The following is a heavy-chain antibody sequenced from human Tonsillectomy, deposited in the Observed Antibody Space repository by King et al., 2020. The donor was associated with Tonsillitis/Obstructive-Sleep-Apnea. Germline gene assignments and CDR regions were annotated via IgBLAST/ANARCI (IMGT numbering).Heavy chain of an antibody. J-gene: IGHJ4*02. D-gene: IGHD6-13*01. Sequence: QLVQSGGGVVQPGRSLRLSCAPSGFTFSTYGMHWVRQGPGKGLEWVAVIWYDGSNKYYAESVKGRFTISKDNSKNTLYLQRNSLRAEEPAVDYCARSSTLVRVAAATAIDYWGQGTLVTVSS. CDR1: GFTFSTYG. CDR3: ARSSTLVRVAAATAIDY. V-gene: IGHV3-33*01. CDR2: IWYDGSNK.